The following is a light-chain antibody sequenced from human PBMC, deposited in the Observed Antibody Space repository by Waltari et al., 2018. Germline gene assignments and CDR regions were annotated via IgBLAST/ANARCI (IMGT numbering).Light chain of an antibody. J-gene: IGKJ1*01. CDR3: QQYGRT. Sequence: IVLTQSPDTLSLSPVERAALSCRASQSVSSSYLAWYQHKPGQAPRLLIHGTSSRATGVPDRFSGSGSGTDFTLTISGLEPEDFAVYYCQQYGRTFGQGTKVEVK. V-gene: IGKV3-20*01. CDR1: QSVSSSY. CDR2: GTS.